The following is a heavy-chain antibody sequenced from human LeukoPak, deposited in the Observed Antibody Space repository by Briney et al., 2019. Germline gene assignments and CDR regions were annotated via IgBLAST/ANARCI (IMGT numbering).Heavy chain of an antibody. CDR1: GFIFRDYA. CDR3: AKASWVSSADTVL. V-gene: IGHV3-23*01. CDR2: LRGDGET. J-gene: IGHJ4*02. D-gene: IGHD5-18*01. Sequence: GGSLRLSCVASGFIFRDYAMSWVRQTPAGGLEWVSSLRGDGETFYTDSVKGRFTLSRDHSRNTVYLQLSNLRVEDTAVYYCAKASWVSSADTVLWGQGTLVTVS.